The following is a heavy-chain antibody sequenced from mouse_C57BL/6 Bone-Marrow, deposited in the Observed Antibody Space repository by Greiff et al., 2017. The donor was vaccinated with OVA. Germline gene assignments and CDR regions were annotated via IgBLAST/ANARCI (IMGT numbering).Heavy chain of an antibody. CDR3: TPFITTVVDYFDY. D-gene: IGHD1-1*01. V-gene: IGHV1-5*01. Sequence: EVKLQESGPVLARPGASVKMSCKTSGYTFTSSWMDWVKQRPGQGLEWIGAIYPGNSDTSYNQKFKGKAKLTVVTSANTANMVLSRLTNEDSAVYSCTPFITTVVDYFDYWGQGTTLTVSS. CDR2: IYPGNSDT. CDR1: GYTFTSSW. J-gene: IGHJ2*01.